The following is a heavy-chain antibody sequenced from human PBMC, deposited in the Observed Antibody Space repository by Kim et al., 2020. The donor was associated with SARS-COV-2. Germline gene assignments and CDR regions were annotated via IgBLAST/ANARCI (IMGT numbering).Heavy chain of an antibody. CDR1: GCTFSRYG. CDR3: ASVTHVSSASYSFLSYDIEA. D-gene: IGHD3-22*01. J-gene: IGHJ5*02. V-gene: IGHV1-69*06. Sequence: SVKVSCKASGCTFSRYGIRWVRQAPGQGLEWMGGTIPSFGTVNYAQKFQGRVAITADKSTSTAYMDLSSLRSEDTAVYYCASVTHVSSASYSFLSYDIEAWGQGTLVTVSS. CDR2: TIPSFGTV.